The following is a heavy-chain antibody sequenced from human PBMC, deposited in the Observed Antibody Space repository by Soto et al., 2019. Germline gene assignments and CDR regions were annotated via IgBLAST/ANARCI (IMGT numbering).Heavy chain of an antibody. Sequence: EVQFLESGGGLVQPGGSLRLSCEASGFTIINYAMTWLRQAPGQGLEWVSTFTSPGVTYYADSVKGRFTISRDTSKNTLFLQMNSLRAEDTAVYYCAKREARTGRYFDWGQGTLVTVSP. CDR2: FTSPGVT. CDR3: AKREARTGRYFD. D-gene: IGHD1-26*01. CDR1: GFTIINYA. V-gene: IGHV3-23*01. J-gene: IGHJ4*02.